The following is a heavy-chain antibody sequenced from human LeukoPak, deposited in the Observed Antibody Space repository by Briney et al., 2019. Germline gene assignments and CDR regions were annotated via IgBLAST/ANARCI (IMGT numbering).Heavy chain of an antibody. D-gene: IGHD4-11*01. CDR3: AKGLGTVTNGGNDAFDI. J-gene: IGHJ3*02. V-gene: IGHV3-23*01. CDR2: ISTSGGTT. Sequence: QPGGSLRLSCAASGFSFNTYAMSWVRQAPGKGLEWVSDISTSGGTTNYADSVKGRFTISRDNSKNTLYLQMNSLRAEDTAVYYCAKGLGTVTNGGNDAFDIWGQGTMVTVSS. CDR1: GFSFNTYA.